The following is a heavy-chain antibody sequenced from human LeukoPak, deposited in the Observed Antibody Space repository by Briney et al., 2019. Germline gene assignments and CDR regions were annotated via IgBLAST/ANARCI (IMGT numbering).Heavy chain of an antibody. CDR3: AKDRETTASGTFDY. Sequence: PGGSLRLSCAASGFTFNNYGMHSVRQAAGNWLEWVAVILVDRRNKNYADSVKGRFTISRDNSNNTLYLQMNSLRAEDTGVYYCAKDRETTASGTFDYWGQGTLVTVSS. J-gene: IGHJ4*02. CDR1: GFTFNNYG. D-gene: IGHD6-13*01. CDR2: ILVDRRNK. V-gene: IGHV3-30*18.